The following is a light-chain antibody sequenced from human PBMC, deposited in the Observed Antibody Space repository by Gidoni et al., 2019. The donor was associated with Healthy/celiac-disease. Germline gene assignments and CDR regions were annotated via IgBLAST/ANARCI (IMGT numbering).Light chain of an antibody. CDR1: QSISSY. Sequence: DIQMTQYPSSLSASVGDRVTITCRASQSISSYLNWYQQKPGKAPKLLIYAASSLQSGVPSRFSGSGSGTDFTLTISSLQPEDFATYYCQQSYSTPLTFXQXTKVXIK. V-gene: IGKV1-39*01. J-gene: IGKJ1*01. CDR2: AAS. CDR3: QQSYSTPLT.